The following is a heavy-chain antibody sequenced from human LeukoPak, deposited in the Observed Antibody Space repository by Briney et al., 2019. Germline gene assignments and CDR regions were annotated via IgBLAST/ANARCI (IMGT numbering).Heavy chain of an antibody. CDR1: GFTFSSYE. V-gene: IGHV3-48*03. D-gene: IGHD6-13*01. J-gene: IGHJ4*02. CDR3: ARGIAAPDY. CDR2: ISTSGSTI. Sequence: TGGSLRLSCAASGFTFSSYEMNWVRQAPGKGLEWVSYISTSGSTIYYADSVKGRFTISRDNAKNSLFLQMNSLRAEGTAVYYCARGIAAPDYWGQGTLVTVSS.